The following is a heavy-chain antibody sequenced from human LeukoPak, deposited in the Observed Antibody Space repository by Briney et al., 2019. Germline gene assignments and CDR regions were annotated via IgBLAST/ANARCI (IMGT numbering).Heavy chain of an antibody. D-gene: IGHD6-19*01. CDR1: GDTFTTYY. CDR3: ARDGVAGVYYFDY. J-gene: IGHJ4*02. V-gene: IGHV1-46*01. CDR2: IYPSGGST. Sequence: ASVKVSCKASGDTFTTYYMHWVRQAPGQGLEWMGIIYPSGGSTSYAQKFQGRVIMTRDVSTSTVFMELSSLRSDDTAVYYCARDGVAGVYYFDYWAREPRSPSPQ.